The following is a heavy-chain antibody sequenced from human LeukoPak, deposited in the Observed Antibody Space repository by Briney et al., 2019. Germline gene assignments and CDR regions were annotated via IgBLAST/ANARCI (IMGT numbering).Heavy chain of an antibody. J-gene: IGHJ4*02. CDR3: AKDYYGSGSYYNPFDY. CDR1: GFTFSSYA. CDR2: ISGSGGST. Sequence: PGGSLRLSCAASGFTFSSYAMSWVRQAPGKGLEWVSAISGSGGSTYYADSVKGRFTISRDNSKNTLYLQMNSLRAEDTAVYYCAKDYYGSGSYYNPFDYWGQGTLVTVSS. D-gene: IGHD3-10*01. V-gene: IGHV3-23*01.